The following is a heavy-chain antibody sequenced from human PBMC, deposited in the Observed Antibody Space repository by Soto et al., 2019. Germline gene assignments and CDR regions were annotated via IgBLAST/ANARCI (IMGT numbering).Heavy chain of an antibody. J-gene: IGHJ4*02. Sequence: SETLSLTCTVSGGSISSGGYYWSWIRQHPGKGLEWIGYIYYSGSTYYNPSLKSRVTISVDTSKNQFSLKLSSVTAADTAVYYCATARDWSPISHFDYWGQGTLVTVS. D-gene: IGHD3-9*01. CDR1: GGSISSGGYY. CDR3: ATARDWSPISHFDY. V-gene: IGHV4-31*03. CDR2: IYYSGST.